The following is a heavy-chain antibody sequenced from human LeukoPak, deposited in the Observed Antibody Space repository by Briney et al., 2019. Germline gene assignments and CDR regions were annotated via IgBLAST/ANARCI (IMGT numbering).Heavy chain of an antibody. Sequence: GGSLRLSCAASGFTFRNYAVSRVRQAPGKGLEWVSSISTSSSYIYYADSVKGRFTISRDNAKNSLYPQMNSLRAEDTAVYYCARGRSGWYHNFDYWGQGTLVTVSS. D-gene: IGHD6-19*01. J-gene: IGHJ4*02. CDR2: ISTSSSYI. V-gene: IGHV3-21*06. CDR1: GFTFRNYA. CDR3: ARGRSGWYHNFDY.